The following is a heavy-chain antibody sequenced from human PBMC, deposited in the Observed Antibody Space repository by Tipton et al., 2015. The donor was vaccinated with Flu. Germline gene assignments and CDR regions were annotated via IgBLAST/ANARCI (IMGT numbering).Heavy chain of an antibody. D-gene: IGHD4-17*01. CDR2: FDISGST. J-gene: IGHJ2*01. V-gene: IGHV4-61*02. CDR3: ARMEWTVTTPRYFDL. Sequence: TLSLTCTVSGGSIGSGIYYWSWIRQPAGKGLEWIGRFDISGSTNYNPSLKSRVTISVDTSKNQFSLKLSSVTAADTAVYYCARMEWTVTTPRYFDLWGRGTLVTVSS. CDR1: GGSIGSGIYY.